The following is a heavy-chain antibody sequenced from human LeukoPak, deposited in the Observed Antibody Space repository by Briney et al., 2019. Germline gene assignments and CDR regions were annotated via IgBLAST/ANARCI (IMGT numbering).Heavy chain of an antibody. J-gene: IGHJ6*03. D-gene: IGHD2-2*01. CDR3: ARDGCSSASCYRRYYYYMDV. CDR1: GYTFTSYG. Sequence: ASVKVSCKASGYTFTSYGISWVRQAPGQGLEWMGWISAYNGNTNYAQKLQGRVTMTTDTSTSTAYMELRSLRSDDTAVYYCARDGCSSASCYRRYYYYMDVWGKGTTVTVSS. V-gene: IGHV1-18*01. CDR2: ISAYNGNT.